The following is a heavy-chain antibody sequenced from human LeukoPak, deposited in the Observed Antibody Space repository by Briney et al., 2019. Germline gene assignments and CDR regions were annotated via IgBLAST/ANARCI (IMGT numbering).Heavy chain of an antibody. CDR2: INHSGST. J-gene: IGHJ4*02. V-gene: IGHV4-34*01. Sequence: SETLSLTCAVYGGSFSGYYWSWIRQPPGKGLEWIGEINHSGSTNYNPSLKSRVTISVDTSKNQFSLKLSSVTAADTAVYYCARGRPGHSGSYDYWGQGTLVTVSS. CDR3: ARGRPGHSGSYDY. D-gene: IGHD1-26*01. CDR1: GGSFSGYY.